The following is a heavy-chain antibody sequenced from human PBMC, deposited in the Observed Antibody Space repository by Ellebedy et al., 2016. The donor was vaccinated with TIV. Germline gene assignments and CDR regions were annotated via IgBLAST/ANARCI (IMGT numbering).Heavy chain of an antibody. Sequence: SETLSLXXAVYGGSFSGYYWSWIRQPPGKGLEWIGEINHSGSTNYNPSLKSRVTISVDTSKNQFSLKLSSVTAADTAVYYCARDLAVAGLGGYWGQGTLVTVSS. V-gene: IGHV4-34*01. D-gene: IGHD6-19*01. CDR1: GGSFSGYY. CDR2: INHSGST. CDR3: ARDLAVAGLGGY. J-gene: IGHJ4*02.